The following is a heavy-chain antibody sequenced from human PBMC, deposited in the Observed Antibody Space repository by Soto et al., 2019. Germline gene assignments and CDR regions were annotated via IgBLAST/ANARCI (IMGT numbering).Heavy chain of an antibody. J-gene: IGHJ4*02. CDR1: GGSISSSSYY. Sequence: TSETLSLTCTVSGGSISSSSYYWGWIRQPPGKGLEWIGSIYYSGSTYYNPSLKSRVTISVDTSKNQFSLKLSSVTAADTAVYYCARLNWEYYYDSSGYYYDYWGQGTLVTVS. CDR3: ARLNWEYYYDSSGYYYDY. CDR2: IYYSGST. D-gene: IGHD3-22*01. V-gene: IGHV4-39*01.